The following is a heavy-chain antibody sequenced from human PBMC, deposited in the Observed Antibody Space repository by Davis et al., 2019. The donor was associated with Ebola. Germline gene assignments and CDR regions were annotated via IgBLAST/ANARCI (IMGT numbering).Heavy chain of an antibody. D-gene: IGHD3-22*01. CDR2: ISWSRSPI. J-gene: IGHJ4*02. CDR3: VRLVGPN. Sequence: SLKISCAASGFTFDDYAMHWVRQAPGKGLEWVSGISWSRSPIGYADSVRGRFTISRDNAKNTLYLQMNNLRAEDTAVYYCVRLVGPNWGQGTLVTVSS. V-gene: IGHV3-9*01. CDR1: GFTFDDYA.